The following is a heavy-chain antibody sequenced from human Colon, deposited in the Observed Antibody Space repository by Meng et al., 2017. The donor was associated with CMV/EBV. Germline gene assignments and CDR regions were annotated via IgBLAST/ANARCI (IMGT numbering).Heavy chain of an antibody. CDR1: GFTFRNYW. D-gene: IGHD3-3*01. V-gene: IGHV3-7*01. Sequence: GESLKISCAASGFTFRNYWMYWVRQVPGKGLEWVANIKQDGSEKDYVDSVKGRFTASRDNARNSLYLQMNSLRAEDTAVYYCARIQYGSWSGYYRDYWGQGALVTVSS. CDR2: IKQDGSEK. CDR3: ARIQYGSWSGYYRDY. J-gene: IGHJ4*02.